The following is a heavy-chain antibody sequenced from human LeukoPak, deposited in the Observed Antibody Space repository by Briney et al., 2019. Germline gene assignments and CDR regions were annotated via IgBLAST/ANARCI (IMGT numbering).Heavy chain of an antibody. CDR1: GGTFISYA. Sequence: GASVKVSCKASGGTFISYAISWVRQAPGQGLEWMGRIIPIFGTANYAQKFQGRVTITTDESTTTAYMELSSLRSEDTAVYYCARDRGEYSYDQTWDYWGQGTLVTVSS. CDR2: IIPIFGTA. J-gene: IGHJ4*02. CDR3: ARDRGEYSYDQTWDY. D-gene: IGHD5-18*01. V-gene: IGHV1-69*05.